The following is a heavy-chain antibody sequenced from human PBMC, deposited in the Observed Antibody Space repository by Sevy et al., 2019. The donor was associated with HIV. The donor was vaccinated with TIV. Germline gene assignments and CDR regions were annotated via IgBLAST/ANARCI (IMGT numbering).Heavy chain of an antibody. J-gene: IGHJ4*01. V-gene: IGHV3-7*01. CDR1: GFSFSIYW. Sequence: GGSLRLSCAASGFSFSIYWWSWVRQAPGKGLEWVAPMKQEGSEEDYGDSVKGRFTISRDNAKNSLFLQMNSLSAEDTAVYYCVREGLGGYSYSLDYWGHGTLVTVSS. D-gene: IGHD5-18*01. CDR3: VREGLGGYSYSLDY. CDR2: MKQEGSEE.